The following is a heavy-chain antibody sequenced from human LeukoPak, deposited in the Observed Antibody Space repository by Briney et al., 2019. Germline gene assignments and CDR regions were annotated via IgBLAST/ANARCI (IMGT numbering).Heavy chain of an antibody. D-gene: IGHD3-22*01. J-gene: IGHJ4*02. V-gene: IGHV3-23*01. CDR2: INGSGGST. Sequence: GGSLRLSCAASGFTFSSYAMSWVRQAPGKGLEWVSAINGSGGSTYYADSVKGRFTISRDNSKNTLHLQMNSLRAEDTAVYYCAKSAYYDSIGFYREYYFDYWGQGTLVTVSS. CDR1: GFTFSSYA. CDR3: AKSAYYDSIGFYREYYFDY.